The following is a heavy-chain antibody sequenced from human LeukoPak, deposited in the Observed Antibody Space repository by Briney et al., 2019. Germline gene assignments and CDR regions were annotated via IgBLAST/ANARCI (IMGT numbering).Heavy chain of an antibody. CDR1: GFTFSSYA. Sequence: GGSLRLSCAASGFTFSSYAMSWFRQAPGKGLEWVSAISSSTLKIYYADSVKGRFTISRDNSKNTLYLQMNSLRAEDTAVYYCAREFGGYVEFDYWGQGTLVTVSS. CDR2: ISSSTLKI. CDR3: AREFGGYVEFDY. V-gene: IGHV3-23*01. J-gene: IGHJ4*02. D-gene: IGHD5-12*01.